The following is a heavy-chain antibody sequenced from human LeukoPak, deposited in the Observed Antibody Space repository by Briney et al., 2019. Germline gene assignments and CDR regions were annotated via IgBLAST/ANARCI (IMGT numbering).Heavy chain of an antibody. D-gene: IGHD2-15*01. CDR1: GGSISSYY. Sequence: SETLSLTCTVSGGSISSYYWSWIRQPPGKGLEWIGYIYYSGSTNYNPSLKSRVTISVDTSKNQFSLKLSSVTAADTAVYYCARHLGYCSGGSCYGLDPWGQGTLVTVSS. CDR3: ARHLGYCSGGSCYGLDP. CDR2: IYYSGST. V-gene: IGHV4-59*08. J-gene: IGHJ5*02.